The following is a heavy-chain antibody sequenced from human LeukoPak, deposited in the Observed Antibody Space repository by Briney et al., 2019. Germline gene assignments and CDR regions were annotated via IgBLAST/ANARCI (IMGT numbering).Heavy chain of an antibody. Sequence: ASVKVSCKASGYTFTSYGISWVRQAPGQGLEWMGWISAYNGNTNYAQKLQGRVTMTTDTSTSTTYMELRSLRSDDTAVYYCARDTVLLWFGELRDFDYWGQGTLVTVSS. V-gene: IGHV1-18*01. CDR1: GYTFTSYG. J-gene: IGHJ4*02. CDR3: ARDTVLLWFGELRDFDY. D-gene: IGHD3-10*01. CDR2: ISAYNGNT.